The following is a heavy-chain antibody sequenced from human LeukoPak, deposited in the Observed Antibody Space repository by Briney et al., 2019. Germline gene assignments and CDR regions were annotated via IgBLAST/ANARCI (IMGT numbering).Heavy chain of an antibody. J-gene: IGHJ5*02. V-gene: IGHV1-46*03. CDR1: GYTFTSYY. CDR2: INPSGGST. CDR3: ARDMSRFLEWLSGWFDP. D-gene: IGHD3-3*01. Sequence: ASVKVSCKASGYTFTSYYMHWVRQAPGQGLEWMGIINPSGGSTSYAQKFQGRVTMTRDTSTSTVYMELSSLRSEDTAVYYCARDMSRFLEWLSGWFDPWGQGTLVTVSS.